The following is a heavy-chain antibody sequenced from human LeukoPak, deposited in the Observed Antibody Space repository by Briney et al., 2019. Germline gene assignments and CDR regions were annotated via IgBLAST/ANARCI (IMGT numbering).Heavy chain of an antibody. CDR2: IYTSGST. V-gene: IGHV4-4*07. J-gene: IGHJ4*02. D-gene: IGHD3-22*01. CDR3: ARDHYYDSSGYDPTFDY. CDR1: GGSISSCY. Sequence: SETLSRTCTVSGGSISSCYWSWIRQPAGKGLEWIGRIYTSGSTNYNPSLKSRVTMSVDTSKNQFSLKLSSVTAADTAVYYCARDHYYDSSGYDPTFDYWGQGTLVTVSS.